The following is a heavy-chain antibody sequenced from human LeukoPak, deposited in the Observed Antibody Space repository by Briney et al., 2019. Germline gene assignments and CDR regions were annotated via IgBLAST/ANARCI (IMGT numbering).Heavy chain of an antibody. Sequence: SETLSLTCTVSGGSISSGSYYWSWIRQPAGKGLEWIGRIYTSGSTNYNPSLKSRVTISVDTSKNQFSLKLSSVTAADTAVYYCARAQWYYDGTNYSPSGFDGWGQGTLVTVSS. CDR1: GGSISSGSYY. CDR2: IYTSGST. V-gene: IGHV4-61*02. J-gene: IGHJ4*02. D-gene: IGHD3-22*01. CDR3: ARAQWYYDGTNYSPSGFDG.